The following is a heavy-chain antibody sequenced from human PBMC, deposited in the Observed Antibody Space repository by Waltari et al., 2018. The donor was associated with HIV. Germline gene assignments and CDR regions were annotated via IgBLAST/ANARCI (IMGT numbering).Heavy chain of an antibody. CDR2: IGGSDNST. CDR1: GFPGGTGA. CDR3: AHEAAVSAGPLDS. D-gene: IGHD6-19*01. J-gene: IGHJ4*02. V-gene: IGHV3-23*04. Sequence: EVHLAESGGGLVQPGASLTISCVVSGFPGGTGALTWVRQAPGKGLQWVSSIGGSDNSTHYADSVRDRFFISRDDSQNTLSLQMHSLTINDTAVYFCAHEAAVSAGPLDSWGQGIIVIVSS.